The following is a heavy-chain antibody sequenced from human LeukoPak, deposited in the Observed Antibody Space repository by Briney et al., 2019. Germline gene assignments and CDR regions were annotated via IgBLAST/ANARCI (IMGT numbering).Heavy chain of an antibody. CDR1: GFTYNTYS. D-gene: IGHD4-17*01. J-gene: IGHJ5*02. Sequence: GESLRLSCATSGFTYNTYSMNWVRQAPGKGLEWVSSISSSSSYIYYADSVKGRFTISRDNAKNSLYLQMNSLRAEDTAVYYCARDPFPTVSSNWFDPWGQGTLVTVSS. V-gene: IGHV3-21*01. CDR2: ISSSSSYI. CDR3: ARDPFPTVSSNWFDP.